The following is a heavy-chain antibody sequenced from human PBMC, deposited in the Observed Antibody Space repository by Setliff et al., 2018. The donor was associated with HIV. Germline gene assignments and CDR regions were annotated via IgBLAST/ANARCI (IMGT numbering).Heavy chain of an antibody. J-gene: IGHJ4*02. Sequence: SETLSLTCTVSGGSISSYYWSWIRQPPGKGLEWIGYIYYSGSTKYNPSLKSRVTISLDSSKNQFSLKLSSVTAADTAVYYCASGREAVAGALHFDYWGQGTLVTVSS. CDR3: ASGREAVAGALHFDY. D-gene: IGHD6-19*01. V-gene: IGHV4-59*08. CDR1: GGSISSYY. CDR2: IYYSGST.